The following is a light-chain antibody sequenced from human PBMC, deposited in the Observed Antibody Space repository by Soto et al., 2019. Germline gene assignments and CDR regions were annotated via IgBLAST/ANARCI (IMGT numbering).Light chain of an antibody. Sequence: QSVLTQPPSVSGAPGQRVSISCTGSTSNIGAPYDVHWYQHLPGTAPKLLIYGDNNRPSGVPDRFSGSKSGNTASLTVSGLQAVDEADYYCSSYSDTNICVFGTGTKVTVL. V-gene: IGLV1-40*01. J-gene: IGLJ1*01. CDR2: GDN. CDR1: TSNIGAPYD. CDR3: SSYSDTNICV.